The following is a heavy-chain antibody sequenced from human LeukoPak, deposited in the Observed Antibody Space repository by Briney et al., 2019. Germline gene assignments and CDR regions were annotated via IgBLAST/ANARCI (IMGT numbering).Heavy chain of an antibody. CDR2: INPNSGGT. D-gene: IGHD1-26*01. CDR1: GYTFTGYY. J-gene: IGHJ4*02. V-gene: IGHV1-2*02. Sequence: GASVKVSCKASGYTFTGYYMHWVRQAPGQGLEWMGWINPNSGGTNYAQKFQGRVTMTRDTSISTAYMELSRLRSDDTAVYYCAVGVGSGSVDYFDYWGQGTLVSVSS. CDR3: AVGVGSGSVDYFDY.